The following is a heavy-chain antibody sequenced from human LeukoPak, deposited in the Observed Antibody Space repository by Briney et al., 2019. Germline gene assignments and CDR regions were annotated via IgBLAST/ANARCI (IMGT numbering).Heavy chain of an antibody. CDR2: INHGGST. Sequence: PSETLSLTCAVYGENFSIYFYSWIRQPPGKGLEWIGEINHGGSTNYNPSLKSRVTISVDTSKNQFSLKLSSVTAADTAVYYCARLDQDYYDSSGYSDYWGQGTLVTVSS. CDR1: GENFSIYF. J-gene: IGHJ4*02. CDR3: ARLDQDYYDSSGYSDY. V-gene: IGHV4-34*01. D-gene: IGHD3-22*01.